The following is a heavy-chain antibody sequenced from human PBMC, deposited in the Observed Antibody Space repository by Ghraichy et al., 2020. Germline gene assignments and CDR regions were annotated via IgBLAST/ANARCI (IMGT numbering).Heavy chain of an antibody. Sequence: SETLSLTCTVSGGSITSDYYYWSWIRQHPGKALEWIAYIYYTGVTYYNPSLKSRVTLSVDTSKNHFSLNLSSVTAADTAVYYCARARDNWTGINQRGLACEVWGQGTMVTVSS. J-gene: IGHJ3*01. V-gene: IGHV4-31*03. D-gene: IGHD1-1*01. CDR1: GGSITSDYYY. CDR2: IYYTGVT. CDR3: ARARDNWTGINQRGLACEV.